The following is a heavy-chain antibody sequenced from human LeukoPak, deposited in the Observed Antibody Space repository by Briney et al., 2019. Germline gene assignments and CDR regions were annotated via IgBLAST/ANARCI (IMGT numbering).Heavy chain of an antibody. CDR3: AKDAYYDILTGYHHFDY. V-gene: IGHV3-48*03. J-gene: IGHJ4*02. CDR2: ISTSGSTI. Sequence: QSGGSLRLSCAASGFNFSSYEMNWVRQAPGKGLEWVSHISTSGSTIYYANSVKGRFTISRDNAKNSLYLQMNSLRAEDTAVYYCAKDAYYDILTGYHHFDYWGQGTLVTVSS. CDR1: GFNFSSYE. D-gene: IGHD3-9*01.